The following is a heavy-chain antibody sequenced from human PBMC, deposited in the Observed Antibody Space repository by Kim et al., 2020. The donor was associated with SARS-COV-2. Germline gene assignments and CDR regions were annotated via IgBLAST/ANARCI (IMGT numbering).Heavy chain of an antibody. CDR2: IKQAGSET. CDR1: GFTFSNYW. V-gene: IGHV3-7*01. CDR3: AGRNYVPHL. Sequence: GGSLRLSCAASGFTFSNYWMTWVRQAPGKGLEWVANIKQAGSETYYVDSVKGRFTISRDNAKNSLSLQMTTLRAEDTALYYCAGRNYVPHLLGQGTLVTV. D-gene: IGHD1-7*01. J-gene: IGHJ5*02.